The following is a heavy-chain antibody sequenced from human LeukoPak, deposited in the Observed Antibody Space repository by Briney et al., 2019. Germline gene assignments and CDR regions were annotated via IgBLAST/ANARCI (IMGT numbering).Heavy chain of an antibody. J-gene: IGHJ5*02. CDR2: IYTSGST. CDR3: ARDRLIAAAGTGDWFDP. D-gene: IGHD6-13*01. V-gene: IGHV4-4*07. CDR1: GGSLSSYY. Sequence: SETLSLTCTVSGGSLSSYYWSWIRQPAGKGLEWIGRIYTSGSTNYNPSLKSRVTMSVDTSKNQFSLKLSSVTAADTAVYYCARDRLIAAAGTGDWFDPWGQGTLVTVSS.